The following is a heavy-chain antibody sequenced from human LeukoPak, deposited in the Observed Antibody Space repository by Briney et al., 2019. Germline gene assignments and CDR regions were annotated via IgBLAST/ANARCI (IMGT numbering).Heavy chain of an antibody. CDR2: IYYSGST. CDR1: GGSISSYY. CDR3: ARAVEMATIWHDY. Sequence: SETLSLTCTVSGGSISSYYWSWIRQPPGKGLEWIGYIYYSGSTNYNPSLKSRVTISVDTSKNQFSLKLSSVTAADTAVYYYARAVEMATIWHDYWGQGTLVTVSS. V-gene: IGHV4-59*01. J-gene: IGHJ4*02. D-gene: IGHD5-24*01.